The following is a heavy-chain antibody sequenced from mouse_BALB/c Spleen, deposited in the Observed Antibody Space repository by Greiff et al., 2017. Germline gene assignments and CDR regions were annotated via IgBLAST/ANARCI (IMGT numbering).Heavy chain of an antibody. D-gene: IGHD4-1*01. CDR2: IWTGGGT. CDR1: GFSLTSYD. Sequence: VQLQQSGPGLVAPSQSLSITCTVSGFSLTSYDISWIRQPPGKGLEWLGVIWTGGGTNYNSAFMSRLSISKDNSKSQVFLKMNSLQTDDTAIYYCVRDNWGWGQGTLVTVSA. J-gene: IGHJ3*01. V-gene: IGHV2-9-2*01. CDR3: VRDNWG.